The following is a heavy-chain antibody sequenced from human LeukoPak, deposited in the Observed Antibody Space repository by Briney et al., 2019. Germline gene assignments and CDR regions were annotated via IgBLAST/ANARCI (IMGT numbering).Heavy chain of an antibody. D-gene: IGHD3-10*01. CDR2: ISYDASNK. CDR1: GFIFTTYA. J-gene: IGHJ4*02. Sequence: PGGSLTLSCAASGFIFTTYAMGWVRQAPGKGLEWGAFISYDASNKYYADPVKGRFTISRDNSKNTLYLQMNSLRAEDTAVYYCARVTYGSGTYGAFDYWGQGTLVTVSS. V-gene: IGHV3-30*04. CDR3: ARVTYGSGTYGAFDY.